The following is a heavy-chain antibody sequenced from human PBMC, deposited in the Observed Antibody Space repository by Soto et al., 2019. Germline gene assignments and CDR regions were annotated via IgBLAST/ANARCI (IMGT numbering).Heavy chain of an antibody. D-gene: IGHD3-3*01. CDR1: GYTFTGYY. CDR2: INPNSGVT. J-gene: IGHJ6*02. Sequence: ASVKVSCKASGYTFTGYYMHWVRQAPGQGLEWMGLINPNSGVTNYAQKFQGWVTMTRDTSISTGYMELSRLRSDDTAVYYCARAPPPPPTGWNFLDGFGMDVWGQGTTVTVSS. V-gene: IGHV1-2*04. CDR3: ARAPPPPPTGWNFLDGFGMDV.